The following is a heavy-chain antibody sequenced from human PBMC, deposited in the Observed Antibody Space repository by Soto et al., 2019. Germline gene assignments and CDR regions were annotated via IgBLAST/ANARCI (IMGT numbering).Heavy chain of an antibody. V-gene: IGHV3-48*01. Sequence: EVQLVESGGGLVQPGGSLRLSCAASGFYFSDYNMNWVRQAPGKGLEWVSYISSSGSTKYYADTVKGRFTISRNNAKNSLYLEMNSLGAEDTAVYYCARDQGGGSCNSCYYFARDVWGQVTTVTVSS. CDR3: ARDQGGGSCNSCYYFARDV. CDR2: ISSSGSTK. J-gene: IGHJ6*02. CDR1: GFYFSDYN. D-gene: IGHD2-15*01.